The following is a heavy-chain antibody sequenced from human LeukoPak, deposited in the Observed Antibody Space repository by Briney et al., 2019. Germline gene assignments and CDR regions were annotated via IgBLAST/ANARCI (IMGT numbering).Heavy chain of an antibody. CDR3: AKDDSIAVAGTGNLDY. Sequence: GGSLRLSCTTSGFTFSNYGMHWVRQAPGKGPEWVAFIPYDGINKYYADSVKGRFTISRDNSKNTLYLQMNSLRVEDTAVYYCAKDDSIAVAGTGNLDYWGQGTLVTVSS. CDR2: IPYDGINK. D-gene: IGHD6-19*01. CDR1: GFTFSNYG. V-gene: IGHV3-30*02. J-gene: IGHJ4*02.